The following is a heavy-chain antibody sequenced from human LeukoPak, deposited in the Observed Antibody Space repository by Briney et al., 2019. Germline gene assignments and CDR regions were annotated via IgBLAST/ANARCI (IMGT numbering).Heavy chain of an antibody. CDR1: GFTFSSYA. J-gene: IGHJ3*02. V-gene: IGHV3-23*01. Sequence: GGSLRLSCAASGFTFSSYAMSCVRDAPGKGLEWVSAISGSGGSTYYTDSAKGRFSISRDNSKNTLYLQMNSRRAEDTAVYYCAKDRGCSTSCYGEPDGAFDIWGQGTMVTVSS. CDR2: ISGSGGST. CDR3: AKDRGCSTSCYGEPDGAFDI. D-gene: IGHD2-2*01.